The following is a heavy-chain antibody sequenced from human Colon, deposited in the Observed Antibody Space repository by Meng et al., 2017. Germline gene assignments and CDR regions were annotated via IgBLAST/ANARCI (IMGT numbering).Heavy chain of an antibody. J-gene: IGHJ4*02. CDR3: SRGCGSYNSIDY. V-gene: IGHV4-61*01. Sequence: RGSGAILVRPSETMPGACAILGGTGKRPKYYWSWFGQTPGEGLVWIGYDYYTGSVNSNPALKRRVTISVDTSKNPCSPFLSSGTAADTAEDRGSRGCGSYNSIDYWGLGTLVTVSS. CDR1: GGTGKRPKYY. CDR2: DYYTGSV. D-gene: IGHD1-26*01.